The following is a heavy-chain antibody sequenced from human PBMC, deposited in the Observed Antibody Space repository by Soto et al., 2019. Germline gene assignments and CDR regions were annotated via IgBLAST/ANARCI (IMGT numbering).Heavy chain of an antibody. Sequence: PETLSLTCAVYGGSLSGYYWSWIRQPPGKGLEWIGEINNSGSTNYNPSLKSRVTISVDTSKNQFSLKLSSVTAADTAVDYCARPTWINTPFYAFDIWGQGTMVTVSS. J-gene: IGHJ3*02. D-gene: IGHD5-12*01. CDR2: INNSGST. CDR3: ARPTWINTPFYAFDI. CDR1: GGSLSGYY. V-gene: IGHV4-34*01.